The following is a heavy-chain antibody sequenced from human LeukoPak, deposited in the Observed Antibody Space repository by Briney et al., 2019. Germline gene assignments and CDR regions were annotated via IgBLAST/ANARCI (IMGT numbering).Heavy chain of an antibody. CDR2: INGSGGRA. Sequence: GGSLRLSCIASGFTFSSSAMSWVRQAPGKGLEWVSDINGSGGRAYYADSVKGRFTISRDNSKNTLYLQMKTLRAEDTAVYYCARVDYYDFYLDYWGQGTLVTVSS. V-gene: IGHV3-23*01. D-gene: IGHD3-3*01. CDR1: GFTFSSSA. J-gene: IGHJ4*02. CDR3: ARVDYYDFYLDY.